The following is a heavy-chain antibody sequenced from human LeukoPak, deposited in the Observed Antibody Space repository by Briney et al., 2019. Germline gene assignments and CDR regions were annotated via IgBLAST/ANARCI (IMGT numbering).Heavy chain of an antibody. CDR2: IYDSGTT. Sequence: PSETLSLTCTVSGYSISSDYYWGWIRQPPGKGLEWIGSIYDSGTTYYNPSLKSRVTISVDTSKKQFSLKLRSVTAADTAVFYCARGPPNGHDDSSDYYVPACFDFWGQGTLVTVSS. CDR3: ARGPPNGHDDSSDYYVPACFDF. CDR1: GYSISSDYY. J-gene: IGHJ4*02. D-gene: IGHD3-22*01. V-gene: IGHV4-38-2*02.